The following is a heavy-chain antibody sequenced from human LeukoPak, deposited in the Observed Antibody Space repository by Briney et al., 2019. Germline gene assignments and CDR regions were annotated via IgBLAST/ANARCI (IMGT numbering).Heavy chain of an antibody. CDR1: GGTFSSYA. CDR2: IIPIFGTA. V-gene: IGHV1-69*13. CDR3: AMASGSYYGNFDY. D-gene: IGHD1-26*01. J-gene: IGHJ4*02. Sequence: VASVKVSCTASGGTFSSYAISWVRQAPGQGLEWMGGIIPIFGTANYAQKFQGRVTITADEPTSTAYMELSSLRSEDTAVYYCAMASGSYYGNFDYWGQGTLVTVSS.